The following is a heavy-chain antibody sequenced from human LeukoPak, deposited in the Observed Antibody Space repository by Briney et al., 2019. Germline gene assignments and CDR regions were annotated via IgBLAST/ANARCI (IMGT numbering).Heavy chain of an antibody. J-gene: IGHJ4*02. D-gene: IGHD1-26*01. CDR3: ARVAVGARGFDY. CDR2: INHSGST. CDR1: GGSFSGYY. V-gene: IGHV4-34*01. Sequence: SETLSLTCAVYGGSFSGYYWSWIRQPPGKGLEWIGEINHSGSTNYNPSLKSRVTISVDTSKNQFSLKLSSVTAADTAVYYCARVAVGARGFDYRGQGTLVTVSS.